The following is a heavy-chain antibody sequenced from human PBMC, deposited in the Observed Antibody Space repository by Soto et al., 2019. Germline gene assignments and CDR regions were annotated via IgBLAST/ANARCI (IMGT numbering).Heavy chain of an antibody. J-gene: IGHJ6*02. CDR2: INPNSGGT. CDR1: GYTFTGYY. D-gene: IGHD3-10*01. CDR3: ARDVLLWFGELFPTNVYGMDV. V-gene: IGHV1-2*04. Sequence: ASVKVSCKASGYTFTGYYMHWVRQAPGQGLEWMGWINPNSGGTNYAQKFQGWVTMTRDTSISTAYMELSRLRSDDTAVYYCARDVLLWFGELFPTNVYGMDVWGQGTTVTVSS.